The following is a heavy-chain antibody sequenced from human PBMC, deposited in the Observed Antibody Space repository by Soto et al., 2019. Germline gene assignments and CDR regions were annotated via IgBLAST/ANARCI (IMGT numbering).Heavy chain of an antibody. CDR1: GFTFSDYY. J-gene: IGHJ3*02. V-gene: IGHV3-11*01. CDR2: ISSSGSTK. Sequence: GGSLRLSCAASGFTFSDYYMSWIRQAPGKGLEWVSYISSSGSTKYYADCGKGRFTISRDNAKNPLNLQMNSLAAEDTALYYCARVGLAVTSFGAFDIWGQGTMVTVSS. D-gene: IGHD4-17*01. CDR3: ARVGLAVTSFGAFDI.